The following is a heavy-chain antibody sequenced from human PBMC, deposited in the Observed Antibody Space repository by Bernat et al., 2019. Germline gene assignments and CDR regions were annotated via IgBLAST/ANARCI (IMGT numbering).Heavy chain of an antibody. V-gene: IGHV4-31*03. D-gene: IGHD5-18*01. CDR1: GGSISSGCYY. Sequence: QVQLQESGPGLVKPSQTLSLTCTVSGGSISSGCYYWSWIRQHPGKGREGIGYIYYSGTTYYNPSLKSRVTISVDTSKNQFSLKLSSVTAADTAVYYCARDRSVYSYLDAFDIWGQGTMVTVSS. CDR2: IYYSGTT. J-gene: IGHJ3*02. CDR3: ARDRSVYSYLDAFDI.